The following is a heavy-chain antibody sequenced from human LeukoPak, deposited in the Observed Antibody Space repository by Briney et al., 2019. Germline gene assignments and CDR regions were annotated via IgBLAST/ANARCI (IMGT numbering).Heavy chain of an antibody. CDR3: ARDLNGVAGHFDF. D-gene: IGHD6-19*01. Sequence: ASVTVSCKASGYTFTNYGLSRVRQAPGQGLEWIGWILPDSGGTKYAQNFQGRVTMTRDTSIITAYMELTGLRPDDTAVYYCARDLNGVAGHFDFWGQGTLVTVSS. CDR2: ILPDSGGT. J-gene: IGHJ4*02. CDR1: GYTFTNYG. V-gene: IGHV1-2*02.